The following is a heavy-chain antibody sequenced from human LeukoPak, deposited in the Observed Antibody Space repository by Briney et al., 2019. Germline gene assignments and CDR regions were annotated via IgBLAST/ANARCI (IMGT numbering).Heavy chain of an antibody. CDR3: ASSNLAQLDY. J-gene: IGHJ4*02. D-gene: IGHD2-2*01. V-gene: IGHV3-30-3*01. Sequence: GRSLRLSCAASGFTFSSYAMHWVRQAPGKGLEWVAVISYDGSNKYYADSVKGRFTISRDNSKNTLYLQTNSLRAEDTAVYYCASSNLAQLDYWGQGTLVTVSS. CDR2: ISYDGSNK. CDR1: GFTFSSYA.